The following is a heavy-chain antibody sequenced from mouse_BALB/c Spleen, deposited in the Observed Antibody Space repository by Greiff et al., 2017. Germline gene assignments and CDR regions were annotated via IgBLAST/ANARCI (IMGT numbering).Heavy chain of an antibody. J-gene: IGHJ3*01. CDR2: INPSTGYT. D-gene: IGHD1-1*01. V-gene: IGHV1-7*01. CDR3: ARSYGSRGFAY. CDR1: GYTFTSYW. Sequence: VQLQQSGAELAKPGASVKMSCKASGYTFTSYWMHWVKQRPGQGLEWFGYINPSTGYTEYNQKFKDKATLTADKSSSTAYMQLSSLTSEDSAVYYCARSYGSRGFAYWGQGTLVTVSA.